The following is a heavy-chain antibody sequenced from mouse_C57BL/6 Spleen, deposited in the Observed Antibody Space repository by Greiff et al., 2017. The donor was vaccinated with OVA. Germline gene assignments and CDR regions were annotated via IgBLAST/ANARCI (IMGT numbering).Heavy chain of an antibody. CDR1: GFTFSSYA. CDR2: ISDGGSYT. J-gene: IGHJ2*01. V-gene: IGHV5-4*01. Sequence: VQLKESGGGLVKPGGSLKLSCAASGFTFSSYAMSWVRQTPEKRLEWVATISDGGSYTYYPDNVKGRFTISRDNAKNNLYLQMSHLKSEDTAMYYCARDDLYYFDYWGQGTTLTVSS. CDR3: ARDDLYYFDY.